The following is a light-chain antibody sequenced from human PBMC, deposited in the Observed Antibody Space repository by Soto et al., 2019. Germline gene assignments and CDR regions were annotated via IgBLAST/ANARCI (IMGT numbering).Light chain of an antibody. J-gene: IGKJ5*01. CDR2: DAS. Sequence: EIVLTPSPANLSLSPGERATLSCRASQSVSSYLAWYQQKPGQAPRLLIYDASNRATGIPARFSGSGSGTDFTLTISSLEPEDFAVYYCQQRSNWITFGQGTRLEI. CDR3: QQRSNWIT. CDR1: QSVSSY. V-gene: IGKV3-11*01.